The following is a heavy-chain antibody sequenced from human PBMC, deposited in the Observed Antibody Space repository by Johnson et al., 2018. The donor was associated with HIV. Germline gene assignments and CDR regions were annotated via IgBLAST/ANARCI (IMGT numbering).Heavy chain of an antibody. CDR1: GFTFDHYD. J-gene: IGHJ3*02. Sequence: VQLVESGGHVVRPGGSLRLSCAASGFTFDHYDMSWVRQVPGKGLEWVSGITWNGGSTGYDDSVKGGFTISRDNSKNTLNLQMNSRKPEATAVYSCTTDRKGGWPLFVAFDIWGQGTWVTVSS. CDR3: TTDRKGGWPLFVAFDI. CDR2: ITWNGGST. D-gene: IGHD6-19*01. V-gene: IGHV3-20*04.